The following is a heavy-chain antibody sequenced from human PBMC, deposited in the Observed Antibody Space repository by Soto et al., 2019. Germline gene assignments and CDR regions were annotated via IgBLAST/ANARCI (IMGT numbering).Heavy chain of an antibody. CDR1: GFTFDDYA. V-gene: IGHV3-9*01. J-gene: IGHJ4*02. D-gene: IGHD3-3*01. CDR2: ISWNSGSI. Sequence: GGSLRLSCAASGFTFDDYAMHWVRQAPGKGLEWVSGISWNSGSIGYADSVKGRFTISRDKAKYSLYKQMNSLRAEDTALYYCAKDMNYDFWSGYYLNYWGQGTLVTVSS. CDR3: AKDMNYDFWSGYYLNY.